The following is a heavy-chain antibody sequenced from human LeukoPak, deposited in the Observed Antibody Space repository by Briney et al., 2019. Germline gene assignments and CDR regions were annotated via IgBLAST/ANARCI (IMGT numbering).Heavy chain of an antibody. Sequence: SETLSLTCAVYDGSFIGCYWNWIRQTPGKGLEWIGEVSHSGSTNYNPSFKTRVTISVDTSKTLFSLKLTSVTAADAAVYFCARGDLRPVFNYFDLWGQGTLVTVSS. V-gene: IGHV4-34*01. J-gene: IGHJ4*02. CDR3: ARGDLRPVFNYFDL. D-gene: IGHD3-10*02. CDR2: VSHSGST. CDR1: DGSFIGCY.